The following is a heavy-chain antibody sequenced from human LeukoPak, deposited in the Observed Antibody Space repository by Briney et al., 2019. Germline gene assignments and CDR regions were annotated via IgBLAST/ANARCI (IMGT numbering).Heavy chain of an antibody. CDR1: GFTFSTSP. J-gene: IGHJ4*02. CDR3: AKGGHHFNPFYN. V-gene: IGHV3-23*01. CDR2: IHAGGSDP. Sequence: GGSLRLSCAVSGFTFSTSPMAWVRQAPGKGLEWVSSIHAGGSDPFCADSVQGPCIISRDNSKNTLSLQLSNLRAEDTAIYFCAKGGHHFNPFYNWGQGTLVTVSS.